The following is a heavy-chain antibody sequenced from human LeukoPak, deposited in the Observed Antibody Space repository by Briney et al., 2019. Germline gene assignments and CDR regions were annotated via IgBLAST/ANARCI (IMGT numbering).Heavy chain of an antibody. V-gene: IGHV3-7*01. CDR2: IKQDGSEK. D-gene: IGHD6-13*01. Sequence: ETLSLTCTVSGGSISSYYWSWIRQPPGKGLEWVANIKQDGSEKYYVDSVKGRFTISRDNAKNSLYLQMNSLRAEDTAVYYCARGQQPPDVFFDYWGQGTLVTVSS. J-gene: IGHJ4*02. CDR1: GGSISSYY. CDR3: ARGQQPPDVFFDY.